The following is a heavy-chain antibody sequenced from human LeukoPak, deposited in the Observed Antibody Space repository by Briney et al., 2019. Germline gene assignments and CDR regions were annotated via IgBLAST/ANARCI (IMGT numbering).Heavy chain of an antibody. CDR3: ARDYKQRGAFDI. CDR2: IYYSGST. CDR1: GGSISSYY. V-gene: IGHV4-59*01. J-gene: IGHJ3*02. D-gene: IGHD6-25*01. Sequence: SSETLSLTCTVSGGSISSYYWSWIRQPPGKGLEWIGYIYYSGSTNYNPSLKSRVTISVDTSKNQFSLKLSSVTAADTAVYYCARDYKQRGAFDIWGQGTMVTVSS.